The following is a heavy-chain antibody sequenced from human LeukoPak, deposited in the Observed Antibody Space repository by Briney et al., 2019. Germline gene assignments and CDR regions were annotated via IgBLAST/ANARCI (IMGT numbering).Heavy chain of an antibody. CDR3: ASAETFGELLPHFDY. V-gene: IGHV3-21*01. Sequence: KPGGSLRLSCAASGFTFSSYSMNWVRQAPGKGLEFVSSISSSSSYIYYADSVKGRFTISRDNAKNSLYLQMNSLRAEDTAVYYCASAETFGELLPHFDYWGQGTLVTVSS. J-gene: IGHJ4*02. CDR2: ISSSSSYI. CDR1: GFTFSSYS. D-gene: IGHD3-10*01.